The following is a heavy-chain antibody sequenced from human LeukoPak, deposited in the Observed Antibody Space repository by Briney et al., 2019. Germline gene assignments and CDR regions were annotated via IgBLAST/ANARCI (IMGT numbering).Heavy chain of an antibody. CDR1: GGSISSYY. CDR2: INHSGGT. J-gene: IGHJ4*02. D-gene: IGHD1-7*01. V-gene: IGHV4-34*01. Sequence: SETLSLTCTVSGGSISSYYWSWIRQPPGKGLEWIGEINHSGGTNYNPSLKSRVTISVDTSKNQFSLKLSSVTAADTAVYYCARVSITGTTFWWGQGTLVTVSS. CDR3: ARVSITGTTFW.